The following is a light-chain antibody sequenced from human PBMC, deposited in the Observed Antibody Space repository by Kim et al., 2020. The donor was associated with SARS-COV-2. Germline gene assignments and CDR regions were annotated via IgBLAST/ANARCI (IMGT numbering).Light chain of an antibody. CDR3: QESHTTPRV. CDR2: GAS. J-gene: IGKJ1*01. V-gene: IGKV1-39*01. Sequence: DIQMTQSPSSLSASVGDRVIMTCRASQNIGANLNWYQQKPGKAPNLLIYGASILYRGVPSRFSGAGSGTDFTLTISTLQPEDFATYFCQESHTTPRVFGQGTKVDIK. CDR1: QNIGAN.